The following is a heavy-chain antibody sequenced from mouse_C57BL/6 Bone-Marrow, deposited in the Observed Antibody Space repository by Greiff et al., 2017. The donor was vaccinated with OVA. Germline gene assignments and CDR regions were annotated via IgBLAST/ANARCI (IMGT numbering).Heavy chain of an antibody. CDR1: GFTFSSYA. CDR3: AREIITRYYATDY. V-gene: IGHV5-4*01. D-gene: IGHD1-2*01. Sequence: EVQVVESGGGLVKPGGSLKLSCAASGFTFSSYAMSWVRQTPEKRLEWVATISDGGSYTYYPDNVKGRFTISRDNAKNNLYLQMSHLKSEDTAMYYCAREIITRYYATDYWGQGTSVTVSS. CDR2: ISDGGSYT. J-gene: IGHJ4*01.